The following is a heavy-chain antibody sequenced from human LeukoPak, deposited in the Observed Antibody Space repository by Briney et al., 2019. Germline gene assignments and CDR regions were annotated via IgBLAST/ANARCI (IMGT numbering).Heavy chain of an antibody. J-gene: IGHJ4*02. CDR3: ACSGSYSNGGVMNDY. CDR2: IYSGGGT. D-gene: IGHD6-19*01. CDR1: GFTVSSKY. V-gene: IGHV3-66*01. Sequence: GGSLRLSCAASGFTVSSKYMSWVRQAPGRGLEWVSVIYSGGGTSYADSVKGRFTISRDTSKNTLYLQMNSLRADDTAVYYCACSGSYSNGGVMNDYWGQGTLVTVSS.